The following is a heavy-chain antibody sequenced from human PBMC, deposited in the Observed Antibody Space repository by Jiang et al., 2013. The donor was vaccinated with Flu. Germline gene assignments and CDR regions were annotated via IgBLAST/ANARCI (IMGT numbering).Heavy chain of an antibody. Sequence: LLKPSETLSLTCTVSGGSISSSSYYWGWIRQPPGKGLEWIGSIYYSGSTYYNPSLKSRVTISVDTSKNQFSLKLSSVTAADTAVYYCARQGQERITIFGVVLNWFDPWGQGTLVTVSS. CDR3: ARQGQERITIFGVVLNWFDP. V-gene: IGHV4-39*01. CDR1: GGSISSSSYY. J-gene: IGHJ5*02. D-gene: IGHD3-3*01. CDR2: IYYSGST.